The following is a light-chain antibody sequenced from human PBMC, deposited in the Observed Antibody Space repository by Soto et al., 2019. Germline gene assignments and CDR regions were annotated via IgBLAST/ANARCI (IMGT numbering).Light chain of an antibody. CDR1: SSDVGRY. CDR2: DVS. J-gene: IGLJ3*02. V-gene: IGLV2-14*01. Sequence: QSALTQPASVSGSPGQSITISCTGTSSDVGRYVSWYQQHPGKAPKVMIYDVSNRPSGVSNRFSGSKSGNTASLTISGLQAEDEADYFCSSYTSSSTLFGGGTQLTVL. CDR3: SSYTSSSTL.